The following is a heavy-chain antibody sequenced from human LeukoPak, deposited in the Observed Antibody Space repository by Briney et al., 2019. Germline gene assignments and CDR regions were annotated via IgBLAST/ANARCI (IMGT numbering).Heavy chain of an antibody. CDR1: GGSISSGGYS. Sequence: KPSETLSLTCTVSGGSISSGGYSWSWIRQHPGKGLEWIGYIYYSGSTYYNPSLKSRVTISVDTSKNQFSLKLSSVTAADTAVYYCARGLPRRGYSSGPVDYWGQGTLVTVSS. D-gene: IGHD6-19*01. V-gene: IGHV4-31*03. CDR2: IYYSGST. J-gene: IGHJ4*02. CDR3: ARGLPRRGYSSGPVDY.